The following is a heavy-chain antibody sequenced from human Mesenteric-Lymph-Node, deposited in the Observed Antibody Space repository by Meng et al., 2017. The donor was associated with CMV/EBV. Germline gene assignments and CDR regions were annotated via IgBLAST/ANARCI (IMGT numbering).Heavy chain of an antibody. V-gene: IGHV1-2*02. D-gene: IGHD3-16*01. Sequence: CDASGYSFGGYLMQWAGQARGQGLEWIGRINPNSCGTNYAQKFQRRVTTTRDKSIRKAYMEPSRERSDDTGVYECAKDLGEGVDYWGQGTLVTVSS. CDR3: AKDLGEGVDY. J-gene: IGHJ4*02. CDR2: INPNSCGT. CDR1: GYSFGGYL.